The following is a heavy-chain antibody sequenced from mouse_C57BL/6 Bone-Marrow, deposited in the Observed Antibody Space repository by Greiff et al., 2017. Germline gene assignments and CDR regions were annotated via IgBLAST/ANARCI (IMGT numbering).Heavy chain of an antibody. Sequence: VKLLESGPELVKPGTSVKISCKASGYTFTDYYINWVKQRPGQGLEWIGWIFPGSGSTYYNEKFKGKATLTVDKSSSTASMWLSSLTSEDSAVYFCAREAITTIVAQIGYCDYWRQGTALTVSS. V-gene: IGHV1-75*01. CDR1: GYTFTDYY. CDR2: IFPGSGST. CDR3: AREAITTIVAQIGYCDY. J-gene: IGHJ2*01. D-gene: IGHD1-1*01.